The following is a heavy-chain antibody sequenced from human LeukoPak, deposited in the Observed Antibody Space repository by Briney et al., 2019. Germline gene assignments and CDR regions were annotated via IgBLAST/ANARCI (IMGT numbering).Heavy chain of an antibody. J-gene: IGHJ4*02. D-gene: IGHD3-22*01. CDR2: ISYDGSNK. Sequence: PGGSLRLSCAASGFTFSSYGMHWVRQAPGKGLEWVAVISYDGSNKYYADSVKGRFTISRDNSKNTLYLQMNSLRAEDTAVYYCARVFYDSGGYSPDYWGQGTLVTVSS. CDR3: ARVFYDSGGYSPDY. CDR1: GFTFSSYG. V-gene: IGHV3-30*03.